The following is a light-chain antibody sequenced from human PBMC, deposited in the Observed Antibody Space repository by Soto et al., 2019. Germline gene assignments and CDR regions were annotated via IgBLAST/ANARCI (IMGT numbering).Light chain of an antibody. J-gene: IGKJ4*01. CDR3: HQLERYPAT. V-gene: IGKV1-9*01. Sequence: IQLTQSPSSLSSSVGDRVTITCRASQGINSFLAWYQQKPGKAPKLLIYAASTLQSGVPSRFSGSGSGTDFTLTIGRLEPEDFAKYSCHQLERYPATIGGGTKVDI. CDR1: QGINSF. CDR2: AAS.